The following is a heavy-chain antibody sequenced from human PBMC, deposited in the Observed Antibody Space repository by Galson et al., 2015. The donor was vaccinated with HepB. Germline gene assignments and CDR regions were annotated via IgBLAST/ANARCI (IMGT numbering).Heavy chain of an antibody. Sequence: SVKVSCKASGYTFTSYDINWVRQATGQGLEWMGWMNPNSGNTGYAQKFQGRVTMTRNTSISTAYMELSSLRSEDTAVYYCARVGYDFWSGYYYGMDVWGQGTTVTVSS. D-gene: IGHD3-3*01. CDR2: MNPNSGNT. V-gene: IGHV1-8*01. CDR1: GYTFTSYD. J-gene: IGHJ6*02. CDR3: ARVGYDFWSGYYYGMDV.